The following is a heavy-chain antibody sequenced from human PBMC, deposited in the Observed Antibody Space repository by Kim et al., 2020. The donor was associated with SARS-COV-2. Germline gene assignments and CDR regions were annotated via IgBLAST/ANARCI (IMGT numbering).Heavy chain of an antibody. Sequence: GGSLRLSCAASGFTFSTSWMTWVRQAPGKGLEWVATIKPDGSGPSYVAAVQGRFTISRDNARNSLFLQMNSLGAEDTALYFCLRDRGSGTFDYGGQGTMVTVSS. CDR1: GFTFSTSW. CDR2: IKPDGSGP. J-gene: IGHJ4*02. D-gene: IGHD3-10*01. CDR3: LRDRGSGTFDY. V-gene: IGHV3-7*03.